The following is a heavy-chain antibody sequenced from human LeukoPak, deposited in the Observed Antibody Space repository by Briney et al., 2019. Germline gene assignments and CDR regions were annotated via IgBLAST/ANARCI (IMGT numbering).Heavy chain of an antibody. CDR2: INHSGST. J-gene: IGHJ3*02. CDR3: ARGFDGDYEFDAFDI. Sequence: SETLSLTCAVYGGSFSGYYWSWIRQPPGKGLEWIGEINHSGSTNYNPSLKSRVTISVDTSKNQFSLKLSSVTAADTAVYYCARGFDGDYEFDAFDIWGQGTMVTVSS. V-gene: IGHV4-34*01. CDR1: GGSFSGYY. D-gene: IGHD4-17*01.